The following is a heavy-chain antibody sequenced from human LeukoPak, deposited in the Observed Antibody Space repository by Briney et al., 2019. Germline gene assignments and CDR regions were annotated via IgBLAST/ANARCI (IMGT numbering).Heavy chain of an antibody. CDR2: ISGSGDST. V-gene: IGHV3-23*01. Sequence: GGSLRLSCAVSGFTFSKHGTSWVRQAPWKGLEWVSTISGSGDSTYYADSVKGRFTTSRDNSKNVVYLQMDSLRAEDTATYYCAKLNSYGDYWGQGTLVTISS. CDR1: GFTFSKHG. J-gene: IGHJ4*02. CDR3: AKLNSYGDY. D-gene: IGHD5-18*01.